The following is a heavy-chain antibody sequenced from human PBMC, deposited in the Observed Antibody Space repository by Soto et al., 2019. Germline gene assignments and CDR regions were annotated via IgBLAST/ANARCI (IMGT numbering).Heavy chain of an antibody. CDR2: IYYSGTT. D-gene: IGHD3-10*01. V-gene: IGHV4-31*03. CDR1: GASISSGGYY. CDR3: ARTFMIRGHPSDC. J-gene: IGHJ4*02. Sequence: QVQLQESGPGLVKPSETLSLTCTVSGASISSGGYYWSWIRQHPGKGLEWIGYIYYSGTTHYNPSLKSRVSISVDTSKNQLSLRLNSVTAADPAMYYCARTFMIRGHPSDCWGQGTLVTVSS.